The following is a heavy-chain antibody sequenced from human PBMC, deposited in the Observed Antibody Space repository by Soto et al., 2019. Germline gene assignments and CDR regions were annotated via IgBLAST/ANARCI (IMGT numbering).Heavy chain of an antibody. CDR3: ARRTQGVAGTSVIDY. Sequence: TSETLSLTCTVSGGSISSSSYYWGWIRQPPGKGLEWIGSIYYSGSTYYNPSLKSRVTISVDTSKNQFSLKLSSVTAADTAVYYCARRTQGVAGTSVIDYWGQGTLVTVSS. J-gene: IGHJ4*02. D-gene: IGHD6-19*01. CDR1: GGSISSSSYY. V-gene: IGHV4-39*01. CDR2: IYYSGST.